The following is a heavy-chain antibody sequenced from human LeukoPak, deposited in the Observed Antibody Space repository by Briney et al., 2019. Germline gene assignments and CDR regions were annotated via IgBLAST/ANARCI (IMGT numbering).Heavy chain of an antibody. Sequence: GGSLRLSCAASGFTFSSYSMNWVRQAPGKGLEWVSSISSNSSYIYYADSVKGRFTISRDNAKNSLYLQMNSLRAEDTAVYYCARVWGYSGYEYLDYWGQGTLVTVSS. D-gene: IGHD5-12*01. CDR2: ISSNSSYI. CDR3: ARVWGYSGYEYLDY. V-gene: IGHV3-21*01. CDR1: GFTFSSYS. J-gene: IGHJ4*02.